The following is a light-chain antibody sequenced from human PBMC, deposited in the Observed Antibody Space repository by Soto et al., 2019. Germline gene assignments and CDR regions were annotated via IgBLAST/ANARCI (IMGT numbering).Light chain of an antibody. CDR2: DAS. CDR3: QQRSDWPST. CDR1: QSVGSY. V-gene: IGKV3-11*01. J-gene: IGKJ4*01. Sequence: EIVLTQSPVTLSLSPGERATLSCRASQSVGSYFAWYQQKPGQAPRLLIFDASRRATGIPARFSGSGSGTDFTLTNSSLEPEDFAVYYCQQRSDWPSTFGGGTRVEIK.